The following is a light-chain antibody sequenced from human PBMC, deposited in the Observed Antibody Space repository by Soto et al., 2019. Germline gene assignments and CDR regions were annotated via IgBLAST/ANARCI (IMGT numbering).Light chain of an antibody. CDR2: VS. Sequence: EIVLTQSPGTLSLSPGERATLSCRASQSVSDSYLAWYQQKPGQAPRLLIYVSSRATGIPDRFSGSGSGTDFTLTTSRLEPEDFAVYYCQHNGTSALFGPGTKVDIK. CDR1: QSVSDSY. V-gene: IGKV3-20*01. CDR3: QHNGTSAL. J-gene: IGKJ3*01.